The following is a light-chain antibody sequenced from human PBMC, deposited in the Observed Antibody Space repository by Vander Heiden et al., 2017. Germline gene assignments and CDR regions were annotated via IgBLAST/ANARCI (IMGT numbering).Light chain of an antibody. Sequence: DIQMTQSPSSLSASVRDRVTITCRASQSISSYLNWYQQKPGKAPKLLIYAASSLQSGVPSRFSGSGYGTDFTLTISSLQPEDFATYYCQQTDSNSPLTFGGGTKVEIK. CDR2: AAS. CDR1: QSISSY. CDR3: QQTDSNSPLT. J-gene: IGKJ4*01. V-gene: IGKV1-39*01.